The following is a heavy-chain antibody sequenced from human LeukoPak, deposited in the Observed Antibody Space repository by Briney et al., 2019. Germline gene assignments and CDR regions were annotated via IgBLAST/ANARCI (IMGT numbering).Heavy chain of an antibody. J-gene: IGHJ4*02. D-gene: IGHD1-26*01. CDR2: IRYDGGNK. Sequence: PGGSLRLSCAASGFTFSSYGMHWVRQAPGKGLELVSFIRYDGGNKYYADSVKGRFTISRDNSKNTLYLQMNSLRGEDTAVYYCAKRVGATTIDYWGQGTLVTVSS. CDR3: AKRVGATTIDY. V-gene: IGHV3-30*02. CDR1: GFTFSSYG.